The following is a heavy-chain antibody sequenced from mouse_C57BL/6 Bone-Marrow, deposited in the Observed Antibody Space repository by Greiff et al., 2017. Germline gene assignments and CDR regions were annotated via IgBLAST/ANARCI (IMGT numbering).Heavy chain of an antibody. V-gene: IGHV1-50*01. Sequence: QVQLQQPGAELVKPGASVKLSCKASGYTFTSYWMQWVKQRPGQGLEWIGEIDPSDSYTNYNQKFKGKATLTVDTSSSTAYMQLSSLTSEDSAVYYSARNYGSSSWYFDVWGTGTTVTVSS. CDR2: IDPSDSYT. D-gene: IGHD1-1*01. CDR1: GYTFTSYW. CDR3: ARNYGSSSWYFDV. J-gene: IGHJ1*03.